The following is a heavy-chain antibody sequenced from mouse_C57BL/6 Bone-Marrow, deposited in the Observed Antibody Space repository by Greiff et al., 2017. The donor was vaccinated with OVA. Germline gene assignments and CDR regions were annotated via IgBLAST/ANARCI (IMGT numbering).Heavy chain of an antibody. D-gene: IGHD2-12*01. CDR2: IYPGDGDT. Sequence: VQLQQSGPELVKPGASVKISCKASGYAFSSSWMNWVKQRPGQGLEWIGRIYPGDGDTNYNGKFQGKATLTADKSSSTAYMQLSSLTSEDSAVYFCAILDYSDELAYWGQGTLVTVSA. J-gene: IGHJ3*01. CDR1: GYAFSSSW. V-gene: IGHV1-82*01. CDR3: AILDYSDELAY.